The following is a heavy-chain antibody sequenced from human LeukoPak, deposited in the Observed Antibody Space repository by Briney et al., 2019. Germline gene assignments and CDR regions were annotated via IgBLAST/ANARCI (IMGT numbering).Heavy chain of an antibody. CDR2: IYSSGST. Sequence: SQTLSLTCTVSGGSISSGSYYWSWIRQPAGKGLEWIGRIYSSGSTNYNPSLKSRVTISVDTSKNQFSLKLSSVTAADTAVYYCARQIYRYSSSWYEYWGQGTLVTVSS. V-gene: IGHV4-61*02. CDR3: ARQIYRYSSSWYEY. CDR1: GGSISSGSYY. J-gene: IGHJ4*02. D-gene: IGHD6-13*01.